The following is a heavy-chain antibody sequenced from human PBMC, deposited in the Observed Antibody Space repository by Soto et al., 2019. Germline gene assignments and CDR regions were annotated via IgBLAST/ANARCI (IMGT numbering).Heavy chain of an antibody. J-gene: IGHJ3*02. Sequence: ASVKVSCKASGYTFTSYGISWVRQAPGQGLEWMGWISAYNGNTNYAQKLQGRVTMTTDTSTSTAYMELRSLRSDDTAVYYCARDPGSTSPDDVLDIWGQGTMVTVSS. V-gene: IGHV1-18*04. D-gene: IGHD1-26*01. CDR2: ISAYNGNT. CDR3: ARDPGSTSPDDVLDI. CDR1: GYTFTSYG.